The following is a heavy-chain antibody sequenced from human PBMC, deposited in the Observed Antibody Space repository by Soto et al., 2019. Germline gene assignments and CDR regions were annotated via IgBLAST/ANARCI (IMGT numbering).Heavy chain of an antibody. Sequence: GGSLRLSRAASGFSFSSYAMHWVRQAPGKGLEWVAVISYDGSNKYYADSVKGRFTISRDNSKNTLYLQMSSLRAEDTAVYFCARDYCRSTRCYSSGYYGMDVWGQGTTVTSP. CDR3: ARDYCRSTRCYSSGYYGMDV. V-gene: IGHV3-30-3*01. CDR2: ISYDGSNK. CDR1: GFSFSSYA. D-gene: IGHD2-2*01. J-gene: IGHJ6*02.